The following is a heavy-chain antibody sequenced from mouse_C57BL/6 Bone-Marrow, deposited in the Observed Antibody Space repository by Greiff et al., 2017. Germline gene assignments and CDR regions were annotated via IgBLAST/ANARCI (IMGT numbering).Heavy chain of an antibody. CDR1: GFTFSSYA. CDR2: ISDGGSYT. CDR3: ARETVVAPYYFDY. Sequence: EVQGVESGGGLVKPGGSLKLSCAASGFTFSSYAMSWVRQTPEKRLEWVATISDGGSYTYYPDNVKGRFTISRDNAKNNLYLQMSHLKSEDTAMYYCARETVVAPYYFDYWGQGTTLTVSS. D-gene: IGHD1-1*01. V-gene: IGHV5-4*01. J-gene: IGHJ2*01.